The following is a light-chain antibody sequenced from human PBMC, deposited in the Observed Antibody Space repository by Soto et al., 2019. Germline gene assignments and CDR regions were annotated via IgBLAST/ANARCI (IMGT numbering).Light chain of an antibody. V-gene: IGKV3-15*01. CDR2: GAS. CDR3: QQYNNWPPIT. Sequence: EVAMTQCQATLSLSPGARVPLSCRASQSVRRKLAWYQQKPGQSPRLLIYGASTRATGIPARFSSSGSATEYTLTISSLQSEDFAVYYCQQYNNWPPITFGQGTRLEIK. CDR1: QSVRRK. J-gene: IGKJ5*01.